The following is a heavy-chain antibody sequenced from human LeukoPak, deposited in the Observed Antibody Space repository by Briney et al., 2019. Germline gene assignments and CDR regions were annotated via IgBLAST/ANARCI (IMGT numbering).Heavy chain of an antibody. J-gene: IGHJ4*02. CDR2: IIPILGIA. D-gene: IGHD6-13*01. V-gene: IGHV1-69*04. Sequence: ASVKVSCKASGYTFTGYYMHWVRQAPGQGLEWMGRIIPILGIANYAQKFQGRVTITADKSTSTAYMELSSLRSEDTAVYYCARAALSSSWYVYFDYWGQGTLVTVSS. CDR3: ARAALSSSWYVYFDY. CDR1: GYTFTGYY.